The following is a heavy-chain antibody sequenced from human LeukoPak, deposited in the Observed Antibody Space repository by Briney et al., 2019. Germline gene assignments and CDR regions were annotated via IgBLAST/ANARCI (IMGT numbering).Heavy chain of an antibody. CDR3: ARRGYSGSLDY. V-gene: IGHV3-48*03. D-gene: IGHD5-12*01. Sequence: GGSLGLSCAASGFTFSSYEMNWVRQAPGKGLEWVSYISSSGDTIYYADSVKGRLTISRDNAKNSLYLQMNSLRAEDTAVYYCARRGYSGSLDYWGQGTLVTVSS. J-gene: IGHJ4*02. CDR2: ISSSGDTI. CDR1: GFTFSSYE.